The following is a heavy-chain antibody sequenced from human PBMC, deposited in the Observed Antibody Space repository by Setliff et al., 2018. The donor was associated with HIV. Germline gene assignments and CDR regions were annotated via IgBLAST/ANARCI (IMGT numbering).Heavy chain of an antibody. Sequence: GGSLRLSCAASGFTFSSYSMNWVRQAPGKGLEWVSSISSSSYIYYADSVKGRFTISRDNAKNSLYLQMNSLRSEDTAVYYCARGYYDSRGYYYPFDYWGQGTLVTVSS. CDR1: GFTFSSYS. J-gene: IGHJ4*02. V-gene: IGHV3-21*01. CDR3: ARGYYDSRGYYYPFDY. D-gene: IGHD3-22*01. CDR2: ISSSSYI.